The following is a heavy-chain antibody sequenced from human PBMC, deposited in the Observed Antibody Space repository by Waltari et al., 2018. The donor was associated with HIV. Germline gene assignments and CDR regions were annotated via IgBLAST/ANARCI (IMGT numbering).Heavy chain of an antibody. D-gene: IGHD2-2*02. Sequence: QVQLVQSGAEVKQSGTSVKVSCTASGGTFSNHAFSGVRQAPGQAREWMGGMTPLDELANYAHVFQGRFTITADEAATTHFMELSGRRSDDTAFYYWARDAIPKGVFFQHWGQGTLLVVSS. CDR2: MTPLDELA. J-gene: IGHJ1*01. CDR1: GGTFSNHA. V-gene: IGHV1-69*01. CDR3: ARDAIPKGVFFQH.